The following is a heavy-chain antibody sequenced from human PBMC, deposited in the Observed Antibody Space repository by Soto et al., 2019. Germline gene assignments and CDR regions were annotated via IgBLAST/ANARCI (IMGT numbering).Heavy chain of an antibody. CDR2: INSDGSST. V-gene: IGHV3-74*01. CDR1: GFTFSSYW. Sequence: QSGGSLRLSCAASGFTFSSYWMHWVRQAPGKGLVWVSRINSDGSSTSYADSVKGRFTISRDNAKNTLYLQMNSLRAEDTAVYYCASLANIQEQLTNFDYWGQGTLVTVSS. CDR3: ASLANIQEQLTNFDY. D-gene: IGHD6-6*01. J-gene: IGHJ4*02.